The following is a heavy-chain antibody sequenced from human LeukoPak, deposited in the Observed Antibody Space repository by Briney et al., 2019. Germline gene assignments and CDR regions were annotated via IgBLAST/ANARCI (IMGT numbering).Heavy chain of an antibody. CDR3: ARDKVARSGWGTVTTSNWFDP. V-gene: IGHV1-18*01. J-gene: IGHJ5*02. D-gene: IGHD4-17*01. Sequence: ASVKVSCKASGYTFTSYGISWVRQAPGQGLEWMGWISAYNGNTNYAQKLQGRVTMTTDTSRSTAYMELRSLRSDDTAVYYCARDKVARSGWGTVTTSNWFDPWGQGTLVTVSS. CDR2: ISAYNGNT. CDR1: GYTFTSYG.